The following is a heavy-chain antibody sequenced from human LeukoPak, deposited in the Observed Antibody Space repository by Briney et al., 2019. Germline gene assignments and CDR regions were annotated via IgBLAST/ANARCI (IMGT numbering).Heavy chain of an antibody. V-gene: IGHV1-69*05. CDR2: IIPIFGTA. J-gene: IGHJ6*03. CDR3: ARAGCQDYSNYYYMDV. D-gene: IGHD4-11*01. CDR1: GGTFSSYA. Sequence: ASVKVSCKASGGTFSSYAVSWVRQAPGQGLEWMGGIIPIFGTANYAQKFQGRVTITTDESTSTAYMELSSLRSEDTAVYYCARAGCQDYSNYYYMDVWGKGTTVTVSS.